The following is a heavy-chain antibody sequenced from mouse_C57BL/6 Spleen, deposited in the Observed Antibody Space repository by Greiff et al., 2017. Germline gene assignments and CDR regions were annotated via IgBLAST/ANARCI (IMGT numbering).Heavy chain of an antibody. CDR2: IDPTSGGT. J-gene: IGHJ4*01. D-gene: IGHD1-1*01. V-gene: IGHV1-72*01. Sequence: QVQLKQPGAELVKPGASVKLSCKASGYTFPSYWMHWVKQRPGRGLEWIGRIDPTSGGTKYNEKFKSKATLTVDKPSSTAYMQLSSLPSEDAAVYYCARRNGSSSLDDWGQGTSVTVSS. CDR1: GYTFPSYW. CDR3: ARRNGSSSLDD.